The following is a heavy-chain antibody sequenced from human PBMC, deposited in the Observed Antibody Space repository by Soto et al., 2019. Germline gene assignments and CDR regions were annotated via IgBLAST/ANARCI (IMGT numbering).Heavy chain of an antibody. D-gene: IGHD2-2*01. CDR2: ISYDGSNK. CDR1: GFTFSSYG. Sequence: SLRLSCAASGFTFSSYGMHWVRQAPGKGLEWVAVISYDGSNKYYADSVKGRFTISRDNSKNTLYLQMNSLRAEDTAVYYCAKEKRVVVVPAANQAFDYWGQGTLVTVS. CDR3: AKEKRVVVVPAANQAFDY. J-gene: IGHJ4*02. V-gene: IGHV3-30*18.